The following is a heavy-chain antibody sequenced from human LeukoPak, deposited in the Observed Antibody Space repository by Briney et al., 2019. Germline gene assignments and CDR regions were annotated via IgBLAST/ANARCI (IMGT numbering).Heavy chain of an antibody. V-gene: IGHV4-34*01. CDR3: ARSALGYSSFLDY. CDR1: GGSFSGYF. D-gene: IGHD6-6*01. CDR2: IYYSGST. Sequence: SETLSLTCAVFGGSFSGYFWSWIRQPPGKGLEWIGSIYYSGSTYYNPSLKSRVTISVDTSKNQFSLKLSSVTAADTAVYYCARSALGYSSFLDYWGQGTLVTVSS. J-gene: IGHJ4*02.